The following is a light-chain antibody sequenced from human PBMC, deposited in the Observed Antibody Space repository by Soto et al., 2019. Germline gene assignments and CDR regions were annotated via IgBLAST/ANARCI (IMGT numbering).Light chain of an antibody. CDR3: QQYNNWLFT. CDR1: QSLSGN. V-gene: IGKV3-15*01. J-gene: IGKJ4*01. Sequence: EIVMTQSPATLSVSPGERVTLSCRASQSLSGNLAWYQQKPGQAPRLLIYGASTRATGTPARFSGSGSGTEFTLTISSLQSEDFAVYHCQQYNNWLFTFGGGTRVEIK. CDR2: GAS.